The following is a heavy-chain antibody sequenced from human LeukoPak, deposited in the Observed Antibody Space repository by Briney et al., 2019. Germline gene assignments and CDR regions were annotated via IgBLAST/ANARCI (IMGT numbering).Heavy chain of an antibody. Sequence: SETLSLTCTVSGGSISSYYWSWIRQAAGKGLEWIGRIYTSGSTNYNPSLKSRVTMSVDTSKNQFSLKLSSVTAADTAVYYCARELGYCSGGSCDNKGYYYYGMDVWGQGTTVTVSS. J-gene: IGHJ6*02. CDR2: IYTSGST. CDR1: GGSISSYY. CDR3: ARELGYCSGGSCDNKGYYYYGMDV. V-gene: IGHV4-4*07. D-gene: IGHD2-15*01.